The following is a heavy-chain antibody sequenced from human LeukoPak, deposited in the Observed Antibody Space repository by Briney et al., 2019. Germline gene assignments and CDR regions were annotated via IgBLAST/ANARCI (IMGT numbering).Heavy chain of an antibody. D-gene: IGHD3-10*01. V-gene: IGHV3-23*01. CDR2: ISGSGGST. CDR1: GFTFSSYA. Sequence: GGSLRLSCAASGFTFSSYAMSWVRQAPGKGLEGVSAISGSGGSTYYADSVKGRFTISRDNSKNTLYMQMNSLSAEDTDVYYCAKGDYYGPLDYWGQGTLVTVSS. J-gene: IGHJ4*02. CDR3: AKGDYYGPLDY.